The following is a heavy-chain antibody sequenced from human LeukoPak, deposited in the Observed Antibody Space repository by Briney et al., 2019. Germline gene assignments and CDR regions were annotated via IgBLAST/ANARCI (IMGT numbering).Heavy chain of an antibody. D-gene: IGHD5-12*01. V-gene: IGHV3-23*01. CDR3: AKAGHSGYDSYYYYYCYMDV. CDR2: ISGSGGST. CDR1: GFTFSSYA. Sequence: GGSLSLSCAASGFTFSSYAMSWVRQAPGKGLEWVSAISGSGGSTYYADSVKGRFTISRDNSKNALYLQMNSLRAEDTAVYYCAKAGHSGYDSYYYYYCYMDVWGEGTTVTVSS. J-gene: IGHJ6*03.